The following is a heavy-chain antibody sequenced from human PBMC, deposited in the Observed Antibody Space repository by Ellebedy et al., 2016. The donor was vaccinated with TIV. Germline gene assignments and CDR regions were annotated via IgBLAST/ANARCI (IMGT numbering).Heavy chain of an antibody. Sequence: ASVKVSCKASGGTFSSYAISWVRQAPGQGLEWMGGIIPILGIANYAQKFQGRVTITADKSTSTAYMELSSLRSEDTAVYYCAMATIGWSFDIWGQGTMVTVSS. D-gene: IGHD5-24*01. CDR1: GGTFSSYA. J-gene: IGHJ3*02. V-gene: IGHV1-69*10. CDR2: IIPILGIA. CDR3: AMATIGWSFDI.